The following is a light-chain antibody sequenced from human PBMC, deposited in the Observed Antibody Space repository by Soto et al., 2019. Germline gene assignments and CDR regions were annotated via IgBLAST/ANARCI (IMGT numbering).Light chain of an antibody. V-gene: IGKV3-15*01. J-gene: IGKJ1*01. Sequence: RSAGTMAYSKRSGASLSCRASQSVSSNLAWYQQKPGQAPRLLIYGASTRATGIPARFRGSEFGLEFRHSSRSLLSEELVVFYCQQYHNRPPGAFGQGTKVDI. CDR3: QQYHNRPPGA. CDR1: QSVSSN. CDR2: GAS.